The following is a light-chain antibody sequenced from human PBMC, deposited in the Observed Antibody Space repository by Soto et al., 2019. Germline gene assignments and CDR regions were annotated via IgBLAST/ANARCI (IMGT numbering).Light chain of an antibody. J-gene: IGKJ3*01. V-gene: IGKV1-27*01. CDR2: AAS. CDR1: QGISNY. Sequence: DIQMTQSPSSLSASVGDRVTITCRARQGISNYLAWYQQKPGKVPKLLIYAASTLQSGVPSRFSGSGSGTDFTLTISSLQPEDVATYYCQKYNSAPLTCGPGTKVDIK. CDR3: QKYNSAPLT.